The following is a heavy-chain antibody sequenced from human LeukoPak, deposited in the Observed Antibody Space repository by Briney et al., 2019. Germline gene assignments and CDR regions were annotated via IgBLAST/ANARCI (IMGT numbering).Heavy chain of an antibody. CDR3: ATSSHYYDSSGRLFDY. D-gene: IGHD3-22*01. CDR1: GYTLTELS. CDR2: FDPEDGET. Sequence: GASVKVSCKVSGYTLTELSMHWVRRAPGKGLEWMGGFDPEDGETIYAQKFQGRVTMTEDTSTDTAYMELSSLRSEDTAVYYCATSSHYYDSSGRLFDYWGQGTLVTVSS. V-gene: IGHV1-24*01. J-gene: IGHJ4*02.